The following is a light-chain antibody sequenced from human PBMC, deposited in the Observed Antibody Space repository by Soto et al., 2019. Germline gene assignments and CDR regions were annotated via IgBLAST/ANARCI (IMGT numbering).Light chain of an antibody. CDR3: QSWGTALPVT. CDR1: SGHSNYA. CDR2: LNSDGSH. Sequence: QAVVTQSPSASASLGASVKLTCTLSSGHSNYAIAWHQQHSENGPRYLMKLNSDGSHTKADGIPDRFSGSSSGAERYLIISSLQSEDEAYYDCQSWGTALPVTFGGGTKLTVL. V-gene: IGLV4-69*02. J-gene: IGLJ2*01.